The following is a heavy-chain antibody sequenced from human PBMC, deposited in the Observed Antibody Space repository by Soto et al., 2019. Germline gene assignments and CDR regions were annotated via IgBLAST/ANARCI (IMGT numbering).Heavy chain of an antibody. CDR1: GGSINSKSYF. Sequence: QLQLQESGPGLVKPSETLSLTCSVSGGSINSKSYFWGWIRQTPGKGLEWIASINYVGKTYYSPSLXGXPXIXXDTSKNQFSLRLSSVTAADTAVYYCARDRYGGFDYWGLGTLVTVSS. D-gene: IGHD3-9*01. V-gene: IGHV4-39*02. J-gene: IGHJ4*02. CDR2: INYVGKT. CDR3: ARDRYGGFDY.